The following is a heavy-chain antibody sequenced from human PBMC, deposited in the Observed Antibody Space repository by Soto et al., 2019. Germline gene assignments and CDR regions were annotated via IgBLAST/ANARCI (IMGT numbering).Heavy chain of an antibody. CDR3: ARAGDSSGYADY. V-gene: IGHV4-34*01. J-gene: IGHJ4*02. CDR2: INHSGRT. Sequence: SETLSLTCAVYGGSFSGYYWSWIRQPPGKGLEWIGEINHSGRTNYNPSLKSRVTISVDTSKNQFSLKLSSVTAADTAVYYCARAGDSSGYADYWGQGILVTVSS. D-gene: IGHD3-22*01. CDR1: GGSFSGYY.